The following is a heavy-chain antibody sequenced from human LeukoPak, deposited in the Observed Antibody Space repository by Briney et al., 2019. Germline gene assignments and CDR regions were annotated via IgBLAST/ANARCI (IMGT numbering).Heavy chain of an antibody. CDR3: ARGGRITIFGVVISGPGWFDP. CDR1: GFTFSSYW. J-gene: IGHJ5*02. D-gene: IGHD3-3*01. V-gene: IGHV3-74*01. CDR2: TNSDGSST. Sequence: PGGSLRLSCAASGFTFSSYWMHWVRQAPGKGLVWVSRTNSDGSSTSYADSVKGRFTISRDNAKNTLYLQVNSLRAEDTAVYYCARGGRITIFGVVISGPGWFDPWGQGTLVTVSS.